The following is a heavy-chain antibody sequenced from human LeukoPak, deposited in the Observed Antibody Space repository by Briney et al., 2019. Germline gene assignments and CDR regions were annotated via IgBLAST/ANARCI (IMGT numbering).Heavy chain of an antibody. D-gene: IGHD2-2*01. V-gene: IGHV3-7*01. CDR3: ARDQGYCTSASCRGDAFDV. J-gene: IGHJ3*01. CDR2: IKQDGSEK. CDR1: GFTFSSYW. Sequence: GGSLRLSCAASGFTFSSYWMSWVRQAPGKGLEWVAKIKQDGSEKYYVDSVKGRFTISRDNAKNSLSLQMNGLRAEDAAVYYCARDQGYCTSASCRGDAFDVWGQGSMVSVSS.